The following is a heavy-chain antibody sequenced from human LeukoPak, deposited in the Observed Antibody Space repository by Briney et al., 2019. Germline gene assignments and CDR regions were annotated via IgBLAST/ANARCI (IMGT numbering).Heavy chain of an antibody. J-gene: IGHJ6*03. CDR1: GFTFNSYA. CDR3: AKDLRVIVVTYYMDV. V-gene: IGHV3-23*01. CDR2: ISGNGGST. Sequence: GGSLRLSCAASGFTFNSYAMTWVRQAPGKGLEWVSSISGNGGSTYYTDSVKGRFTISRDNSNNTPYLQMNSLRAEDTAAYYCAKDLRVIVVTYYMDVWGKGTTVTVSS. D-gene: IGHD2-2*01.